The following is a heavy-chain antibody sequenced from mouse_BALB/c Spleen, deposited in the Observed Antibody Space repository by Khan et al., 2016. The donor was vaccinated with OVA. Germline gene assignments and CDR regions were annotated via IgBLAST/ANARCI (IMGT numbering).Heavy chain of an antibody. Sequence: QVQLKQSGPELKKPGETVKISCKASGYTFTNYGMNWVKQAPGKGLKWMGWINTYTGEPTYADDFKGRFVFSLETSASTAYLQISNLKNEDMTTYCWARISSYWYSDVWCAETTVTVSS. V-gene: IGHV9-1*02. CDR2: INTYTGEP. D-gene: IGHD6-2*01. CDR1: GYTFTNYG. CDR3: ARISSYWYSDV. J-gene: IGHJ1*01.